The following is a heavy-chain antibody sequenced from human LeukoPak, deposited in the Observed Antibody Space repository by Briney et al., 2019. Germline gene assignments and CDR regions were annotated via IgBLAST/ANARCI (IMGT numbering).Heavy chain of an antibody. CDR2: ISGSGGST. CDR1: GFTFSSYA. V-gene: IGHV3-23*01. Sequence: GGSLRLSCAASGFTFSSYAMSWVRQAPGKGLEWVSAISGSGGSTYYADSVKGRFTISRDNSKNTLYLQMNSLRAEDTAVYYCAKDRNYYDSSGYYYAASSFDYWGQGTLVTVSS. J-gene: IGHJ4*02. D-gene: IGHD3-22*01. CDR3: AKDRNYYDSSGYYYAASSFDY.